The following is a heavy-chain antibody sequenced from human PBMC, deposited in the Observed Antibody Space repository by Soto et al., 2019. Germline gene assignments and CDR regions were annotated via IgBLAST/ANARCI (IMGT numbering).Heavy chain of an antibody. CDR3: ARGYCSGGSCSPGY. D-gene: IGHD2-15*01. Sequence: GGSLRLSCAASGFTFSSYAMSWVRQAPGKGLEWVSAISGSGGSTYYADSVKGRFTISRDNSKNTLYLQMNSLRAEDTVVYYCARGYCSGGSCSPGYWGQGTLVTVSS. J-gene: IGHJ4*02. CDR1: GFTFSSYA. V-gene: IGHV3-23*01. CDR2: ISGSGGST.